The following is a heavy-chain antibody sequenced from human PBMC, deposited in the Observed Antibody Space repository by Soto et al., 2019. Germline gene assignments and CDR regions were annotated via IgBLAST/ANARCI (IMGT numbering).Heavy chain of an antibody. CDR3: ARVMGSVDF. D-gene: IGHD1-26*01. CDR2: MNPKSGYT. CDR1: GYTFSNYD. V-gene: IGHV1-8*01. J-gene: IGHJ4*02. Sequence: QVQLVQSGAEVKKPGTSVRISCKTSGYTFSNYDINWVRQAAGQGLDWMGWMNPKSGYTGSARNFQGRVTMTRDSSMTTDYIELSSLRAADTAMYYCARVMGSVDFWGRGALVTVSS.